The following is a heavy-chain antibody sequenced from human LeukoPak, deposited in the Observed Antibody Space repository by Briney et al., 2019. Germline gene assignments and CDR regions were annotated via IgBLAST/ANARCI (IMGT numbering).Heavy chain of an antibody. CDR1: GGSISGSSYY. D-gene: IGHD3-10*01. CDR3: ARAQYYYGFDY. CDR2: IYYSGST. Sequence: SETLSLTCTVSGGSISGSSYYWGWIRQPPGKGLEWIGYIYYSGSTNYNPSLKSRVTISVDTSKNQFSLKLSSVTAADTAVYYCARAQYYYGFDYWGQGTLVTVSS. V-gene: IGHV4-61*05. J-gene: IGHJ4*02.